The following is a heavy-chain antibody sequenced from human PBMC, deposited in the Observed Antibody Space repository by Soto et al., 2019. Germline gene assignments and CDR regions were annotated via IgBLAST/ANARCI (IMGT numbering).Heavy chain of an antibody. CDR1: GFTVSSNY. J-gene: IGHJ6*02. V-gene: IGHV3-53*01. CDR2: IYSGGST. Sequence: GGSLRLSCAASGFTVSSNYMSWVRQAPGKGLEWVSVIYSGGSTYYADSVKGRFTISRDNSKNTLYLQMNSLRAEDTAVYYCAADTYYYDSSGYYGPMDVWGQGTTVTVSS. D-gene: IGHD3-22*01. CDR3: AADTYYYDSSGYYGPMDV.